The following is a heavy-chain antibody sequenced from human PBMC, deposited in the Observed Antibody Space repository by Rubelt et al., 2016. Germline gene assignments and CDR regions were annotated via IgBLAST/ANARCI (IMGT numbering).Heavy chain of an antibody. CDR3: VKCRTILCGVVIFDY. J-gene: IGHJ4*02. D-gene: IGHD3-3*01. CDR1: GFTVSSHY. CDR2: IYSGGST. V-gene: IGHV3-53*01. Sequence: EVQLVESGGGLIQPGGSLRLSCAASGFTVSSHYMSWVRQAPGKGLEWVSVIYSGGSTLNADSVKGRFTISRDISKNTRYLQMSSLRAEDTAVYYCVKCRTILCGVVIFDYWGQGALVTVSS.